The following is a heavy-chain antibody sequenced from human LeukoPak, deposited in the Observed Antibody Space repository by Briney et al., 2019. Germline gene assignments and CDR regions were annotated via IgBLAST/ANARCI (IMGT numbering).Heavy chain of an antibody. D-gene: IGHD4-17*01. CDR2: ISSSSSTI. V-gene: IGHV3-48*01. CDR1: GFTFSSYS. CDR3: ARVYGDYSTGNFDY. J-gene: IGHJ4*02. Sequence: PGGSLRLSCAASGFTFSSYSMNWVRQAPGKGLEWVSYISSSSSTIYYADSAKGRFTISRDNAKNSLYLQMNSLRAEDTTVYYCARVYGDYSTGNFDYWGQGTLVTVSS.